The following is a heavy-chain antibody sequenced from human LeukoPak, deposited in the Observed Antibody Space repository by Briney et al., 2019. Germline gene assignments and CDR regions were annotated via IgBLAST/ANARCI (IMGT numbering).Heavy chain of an antibody. CDR1: GIIFSNYG. J-gene: IGHJ4*02. Sequence: LSGGSLRLSCEASGIIFSNYGMNWVRQAPGKRLEWVSGISPSGGTTYYADSLKGRFSISRDNSKNTVYLQMNSLRADDTAVYYCARARSRRQFDYWGQGTLVTVSS. D-gene: IGHD1-14*01. CDR3: ARARSRRQFDY. V-gene: IGHV3-23*01. CDR2: ISPSGGTT.